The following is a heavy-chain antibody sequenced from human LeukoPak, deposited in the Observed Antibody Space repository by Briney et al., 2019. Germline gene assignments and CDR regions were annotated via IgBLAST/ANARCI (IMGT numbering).Heavy chain of an antibody. CDR2: TYYSRST. CDR3: ASAIVRPRVYYFDY. CDR1: GGSISSSSYY. J-gene: IGHJ4*02. D-gene: IGHD3-10*01. Sequence: SETLSLTCTVSGGSISSSSYYWGWIRQPPGKGLEWIGSTYYSRSTYYNPSLKSRVTISVDTSKNQFSLKLSSVTAADTAVYYCASAIVRPRVYYFDYWGQGTLVTVSS. V-gene: IGHV4-39*07.